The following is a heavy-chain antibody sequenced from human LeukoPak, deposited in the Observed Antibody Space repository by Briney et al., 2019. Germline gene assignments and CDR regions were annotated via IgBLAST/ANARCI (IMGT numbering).Heavy chain of an antibody. D-gene: IGHD3-16*02. CDR2: ISAYNGNT. CDR3: ARVGDMITFGGVIVPNRFDP. J-gene: IGHJ5*02. V-gene: IGHV1-18*01. CDR1: GYTFTSYG. Sequence: ASVKVSCKASGYTFTSYGISWVRQAPGQGLEWMGWISAYNGNTNYAQKLQGRVTMTTDTSTSTAYMELRSLRSDDTAVYYCARVGDMITFGGVIVPNRFDPWGQGTLVTVSS.